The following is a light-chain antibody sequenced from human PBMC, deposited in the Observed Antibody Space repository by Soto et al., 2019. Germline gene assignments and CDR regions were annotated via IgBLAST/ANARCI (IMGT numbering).Light chain of an antibody. CDR3: HPYGSSQWT. Sequence: IVLTQSPGTLSLSPGERATLSCRARQTVYNDYLAWYQQKPGQPPRLLISAASKRATGIPGSVSGSGSGTDFSLTISRLGPEASAVYYCHPYGSSQWTFGQGTKVAIK. CDR2: AAS. CDR1: QTVYNDY. V-gene: IGKV3-20*01. J-gene: IGKJ1*01.